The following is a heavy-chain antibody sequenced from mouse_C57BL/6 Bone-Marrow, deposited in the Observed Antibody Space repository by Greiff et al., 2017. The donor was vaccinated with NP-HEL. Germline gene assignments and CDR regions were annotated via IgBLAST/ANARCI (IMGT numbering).Heavy chain of an antibody. CDR1: GYTFTSYW. J-gene: IGHJ2*01. Sequence: VQLQQPGAELVKPGASVKLSCKASGYTFTSYWMHWVKQRPGQGLEWIGMFHPNSGSTNYNEKFKSKATLTVDKSSSTAYMQLSSLTSEDSAVYYCATFYYGRRVGDYWGQGTTLTVSS. CDR2: FHPNSGST. D-gene: IGHD1-1*01. CDR3: ATFYYGRRVGDY. V-gene: IGHV1-64*01.